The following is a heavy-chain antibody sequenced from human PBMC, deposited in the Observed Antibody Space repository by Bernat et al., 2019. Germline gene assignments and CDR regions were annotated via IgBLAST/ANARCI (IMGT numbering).Heavy chain of an antibody. Sequence: EVQLVESGGGLVKPGRSLRLSCTASGFTFGDYAMSWFRQAPGKGLEWVGFIRSKAYGGTTEYAASVKGRFTISRDDSKSIAYLQMNSLKTEDTAVYYCTRDGSYSSSWYPWYYYGMDVWGQGTTVTVSS. CDR3: TRDGSYSSSWYPWYYYGMDV. J-gene: IGHJ6*02. CDR2: IRSKAYGGTT. D-gene: IGHD6-13*01. V-gene: IGHV3-49*05. CDR1: GFTFGDYA.